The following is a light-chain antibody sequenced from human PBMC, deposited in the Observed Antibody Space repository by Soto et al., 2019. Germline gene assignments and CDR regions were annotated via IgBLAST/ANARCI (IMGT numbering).Light chain of an antibody. CDR3: QQYETYHRT. CDR2: DAS. CDR1: QPISGR. V-gene: IGKV1-5*01. Sequence: DIQMTQFPSTLSASVGDTVSVTCRASQPISGRLAWYQQQPGKAPHLIIYDASTLESGVSSRFSGSGSGTEFTLTIISLQTHDFSTYYCQQYETYHRTFGQGTKVEVK. J-gene: IGKJ1*01.